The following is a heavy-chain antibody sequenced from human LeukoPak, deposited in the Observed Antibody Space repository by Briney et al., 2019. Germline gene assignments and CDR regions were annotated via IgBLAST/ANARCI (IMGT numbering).Heavy chain of an antibody. J-gene: IGHJ4*02. Sequence: LRLSCAASGFTFSSYEMNRVRQAPGKGLEWIGSIYYSGSTYYNPSLKSRVTISVDTSKNQFSLKLSSVTAADTAVYYCARRDPARGDMIWGQGTLVTVSS. CDR1: GFTFSSYE. CDR3: ARRDPARGDMI. D-gene: IGHD2-15*01. CDR2: IYYSGST. V-gene: IGHV4-39*01.